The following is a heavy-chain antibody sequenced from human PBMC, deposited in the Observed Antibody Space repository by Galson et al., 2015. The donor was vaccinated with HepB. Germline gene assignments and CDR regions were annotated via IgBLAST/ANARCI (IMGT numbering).Heavy chain of an antibody. V-gene: IGHV3-30-3*01. CDR1: GFTFSSYA. CDR2: ISYDGSNK. Sequence: SLRLSCAASGFTFSSYAMHWVRQAPGKGLEWVAVISYDGSNKYYADSVKGRFTISRDNSKNTLYLQMNSLRAEDTAVYYCARVGSGNYYYYYGMDVWGQGTTVTVS. D-gene: IGHD2-15*01. CDR3: ARVGSGNYYYYYGMDV. J-gene: IGHJ6*02.